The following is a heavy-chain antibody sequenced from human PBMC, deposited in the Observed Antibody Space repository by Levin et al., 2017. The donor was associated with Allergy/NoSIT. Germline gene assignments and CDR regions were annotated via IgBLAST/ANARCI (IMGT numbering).Heavy chain of an antibody. D-gene: IGHD6-19*01. V-gene: IGHV3-15*01. CDR2: LPLPPSFFPP. CDR3: TTQWRFDISDAFDI. J-gene: IGHJ3*02. Sequence: RRGGRQAPGKGREWVFLLPLPPSFFPPSSSAPVKGRFTISRDDSKNTLYLQMNSLKTEDTAVYYCTTQWRFDISDAFDIWGQGTMVTVSS.